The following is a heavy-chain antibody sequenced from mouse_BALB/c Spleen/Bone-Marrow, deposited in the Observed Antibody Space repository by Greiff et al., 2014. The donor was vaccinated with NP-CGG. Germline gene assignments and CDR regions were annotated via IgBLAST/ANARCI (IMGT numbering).Heavy chain of an antibody. Sequence: QVHVKQSGADLMKPGASVKISCKATGYRFNSYWIEWVKQRPGHGLEWIGEILPGSGSTNFNEKFKGKATFTAYKSSNTAYMQISSLTSEDSAVYYCARFGIRSFDYWGQGTTLTVSS. CDR2: ILPGSGST. CDR3: ARFGIRSFDY. V-gene: IGHV1-9*01. J-gene: IGHJ2*01. CDR1: GYRFNSYW. D-gene: IGHD5-2*01.